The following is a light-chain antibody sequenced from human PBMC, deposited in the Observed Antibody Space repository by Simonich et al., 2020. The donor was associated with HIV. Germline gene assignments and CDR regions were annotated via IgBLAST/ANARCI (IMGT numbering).Light chain of an antibody. CDR1: SSDVGGYNY. CDR2: DVS. CDR3: SSYTTSSTVV. V-gene: IGLV2-14*03. J-gene: IGLJ2*01. Sequence: QSALTQPASVSGSPGQSITISFTGTSSDVGGYNYVSWYQQHPGKAPKLMIYDVSNRPSGVSNLFSGSKSGNTASLTISGLQAEDEADYYCSSYTTSSTVVFGGGTKLTVL.